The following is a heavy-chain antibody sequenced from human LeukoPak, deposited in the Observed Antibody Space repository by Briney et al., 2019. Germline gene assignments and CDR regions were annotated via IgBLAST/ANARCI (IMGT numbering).Heavy chain of an antibody. D-gene: IGHD2-21*02. V-gene: IGHV3-23*01. CDR2: IRGSGGST. CDR1: GFTFSSYA. Sequence: GGSLRLSCAASGFTFSSYAMSWVRQAPGKGLEWVSAIRGSGGSTYYADSVKGRFTISRDNSKNTLYLQMNSLRAEDTAVYYCAKANCGGDCYSWDFDYWGQGTLVTVSS. CDR3: AKANCGGDCYSWDFDY. J-gene: IGHJ4*02.